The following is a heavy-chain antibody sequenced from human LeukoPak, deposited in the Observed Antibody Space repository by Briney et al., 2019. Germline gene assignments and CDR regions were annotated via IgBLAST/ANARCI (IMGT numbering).Heavy chain of an antibody. D-gene: IGHD3-22*01. CDR1: GFTFSSYW. Sequence: GGSLRLSCAASGFTFSSYWMSWVRQARGKGLEGVANIKQDGSEKYYVDSVKGRFTISRDNAKNSLYLQMNSLRAEDTAVYYCARDLSAPWLFDEYFQHWGQGTLVTVSS. CDR3: ARDLSAPWLFDEYFQH. V-gene: IGHV3-7*01. J-gene: IGHJ1*01. CDR2: IKQDGSEK.